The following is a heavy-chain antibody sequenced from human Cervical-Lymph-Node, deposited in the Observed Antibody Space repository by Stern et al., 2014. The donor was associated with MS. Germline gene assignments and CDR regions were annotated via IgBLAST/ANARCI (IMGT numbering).Heavy chain of an antibody. Sequence: MQLVESGTDVKKPGASAKVSCEASGYSFTAYYIHWVRQAPGQGLEWMGWINPATGATTYAQNFEGRVTMTRDTSITTAYMELSRLSSDDTAVYYCARDLADYRYYFDSWGPGTLVTVSS. CDR3: ARDLADYRYYFDS. V-gene: IGHV1-2*02. J-gene: IGHJ4*02. D-gene: IGHD4-11*01. CDR1: GYSFTAYY. CDR2: INPATGAT.